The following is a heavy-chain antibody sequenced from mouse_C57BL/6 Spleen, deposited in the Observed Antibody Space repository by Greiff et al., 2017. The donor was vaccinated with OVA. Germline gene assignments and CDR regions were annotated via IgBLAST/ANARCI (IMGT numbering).Heavy chain of an antibody. D-gene: IGHD2-5*01. CDR2: INPSTGGT. J-gene: IGHJ1*03. Sequence: VQLQQSGPELVKPGASVKISCKASGYSFTGYYMNWVKQSPEKSLEWIGEINPSTGGTTYNQKFKAKATLTVDKSSSTAYMQLKSLTSEDSAVYYGARRDYSNYDWYFDVWGTGTTVTVSS. CDR1: GYSFTGYY. CDR3: ARRDYSNYDWYFDV. V-gene: IGHV1-42*01.